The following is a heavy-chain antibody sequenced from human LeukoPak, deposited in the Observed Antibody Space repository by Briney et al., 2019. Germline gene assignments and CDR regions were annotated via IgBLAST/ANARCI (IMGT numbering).Heavy chain of an antibody. CDR2: IYHSGRT. J-gene: IGHJ6*03. D-gene: IGHD6-6*01. CDR3: ARKLESSSSLGHYYYMDV. V-gene: IGHV4-38-2*01. CDR1: GYSISSGYY. Sequence: SETLSLTCAVSGYSISSGYYWGWIRQPPGKGLEWIGSIYHSGRTYYNPSLKSRVTISVDTSKNQFSLKLSSVTAADTAVYYCARKLESSSSLGHYYYMDVWGKGTTVTVSS.